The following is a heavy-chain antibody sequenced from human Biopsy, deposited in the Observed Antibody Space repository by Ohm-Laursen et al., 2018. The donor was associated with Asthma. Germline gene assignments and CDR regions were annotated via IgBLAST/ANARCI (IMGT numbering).Heavy chain of an antibody. J-gene: IGHJ4*02. CDR2: ISWNSGSI. CDR1: GFTFDDYA. V-gene: IGHV3-9*01. CDR3: AKGEWELLEANFDY. Sequence: SLRLSCAASGFTFDDYAMHWVRQAPGRGLEWVSGISWNSGSIGYADSVKDRFTISRDNAKNSLYLQMNSLRAEDTALYYCAKGEWELLEANFDYWGQGTLVTVSS. D-gene: IGHD1-26*01.